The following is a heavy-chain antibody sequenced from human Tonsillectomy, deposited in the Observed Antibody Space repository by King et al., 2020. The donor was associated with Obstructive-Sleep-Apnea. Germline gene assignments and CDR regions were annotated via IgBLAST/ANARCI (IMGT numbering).Heavy chain of an antibody. D-gene: IGHD6-13*01. V-gene: IGHV3-30*04. CDR1: GFTFSSYA. J-gene: IGHJ6*02. CDR3: AREDPIAAVRLRYSYGMDV. Sequence: VQLVESGGGVVQPGRSLRLSCAVSGFTFSSYAMHWVRQAPGKGLEWVAVISYDGSTKNYADSVKGRFTISRDNSNNTRFLQMNSLRPEDTALYYCAREDPIAAVRLRYSYGMDVWGQGTTVTVSS. CDR2: ISYDGSTK.